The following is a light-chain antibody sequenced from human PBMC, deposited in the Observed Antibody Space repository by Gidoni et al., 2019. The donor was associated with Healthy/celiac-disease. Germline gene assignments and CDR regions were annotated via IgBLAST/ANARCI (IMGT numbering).Light chain of an antibody. Sequence: DIVMTQSPDSLAVSLGERATIHCKSSQSVLYSSNNKNYLAGYQQKPGQPPKLRIDWASTRESGVPDRFSGIGSGIDFTLTILSLQAEDVAVYYCQKYYSTPWTFGQGTKVEIK. J-gene: IGKJ1*01. CDR3: QKYYSTPWT. V-gene: IGKV4-1*01. CDR1: QSVLYSSNNKNY. CDR2: WAS.